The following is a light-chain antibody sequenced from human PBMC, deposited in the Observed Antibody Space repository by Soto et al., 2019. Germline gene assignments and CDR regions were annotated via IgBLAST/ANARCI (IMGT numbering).Light chain of an antibody. V-gene: IGLV2-14*01. CDR3: NSYTSSSTLV. CDR1: SSDVGGYNY. CDR2: EVS. J-gene: IGLJ1*01. Sequence: QSALTQPASVSGSPGQSITISCTGTSSDVGGYNYVSWCQQHPGKAPKLMIYEVSNRPSGVSNRFSGSKSGNTASLTISGLQAEDEADYYCNSYTSSSTLVFGTGTKLTVL.